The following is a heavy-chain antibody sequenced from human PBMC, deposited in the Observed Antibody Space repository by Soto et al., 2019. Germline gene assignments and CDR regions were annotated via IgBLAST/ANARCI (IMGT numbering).Heavy chain of an antibody. D-gene: IGHD6-19*01. CDR3: AKRYSSGWNAFDY. CDR1: GFTFSTYA. V-gene: IGHV3-23*01. CDR2: ISGSGAST. J-gene: IGHJ4*02. Sequence: EVQLLESGGGLVQPGGSLRVSCVASGFTFSTYAMTWVRQAPGKGLEWVSIISGSGASTHYADSVKGRFTISRDNSKNTLYLQVHNLGAEDMAVYYCAKRYSSGWNAFDYWGQGTLVTVSS.